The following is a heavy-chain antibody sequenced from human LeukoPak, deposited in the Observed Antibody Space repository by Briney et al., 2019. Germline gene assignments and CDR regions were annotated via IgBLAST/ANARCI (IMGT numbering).Heavy chain of an antibody. CDR1: GYTFTSYY. CDR2: INPSGGST. V-gene: IGHV1-46*01. J-gene: IGHJ4*02. CDR3: ARGSGSILLGN. D-gene: IGHD1-26*01. Sequence: ASVKVSCKASGYTFTSYYMHWVRQAPGQGLEWMGIINPSGGSTSYAQKFQGRVTMTRDMSTSTVYMELGSLRSEDTAVYYCARGSGSILLGNWGQGTLVTVSS.